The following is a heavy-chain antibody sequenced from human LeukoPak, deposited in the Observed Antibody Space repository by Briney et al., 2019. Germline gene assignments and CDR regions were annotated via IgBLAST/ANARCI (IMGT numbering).Heavy chain of an antibody. D-gene: IGHD3-22*01. V-gene: IGHV4-61*02. CDR1: GGSISSGSYY. Sequence: SETLSLTCTVSGGSISSGSYYWSRIRQPAGKGLELIGRIYTSGSTNYNPSLKSRVTISVDTSKNQFSLKLSSVTAADTAVYYCARAPGAPRGYYAGGFDVWGQGTLVTVSS. CDR2: IYTSGST. J-gene: IGHJ3*01. CDR3: ARAPGAPRGYYAGGFDV.